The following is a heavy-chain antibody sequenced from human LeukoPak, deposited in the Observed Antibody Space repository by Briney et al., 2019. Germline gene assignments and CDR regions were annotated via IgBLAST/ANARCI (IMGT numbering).Heavy chain of an antibody. J-gene: IGHJ4*02. CDR2: ISSSSSYI. CDR3: AVTGYSSSWYVGY. Sequence: GGSLRLSCAASGFTFSSYSMNWVRQAPGKGLEWVSSISSSSSYIYYAYSVKGRFTISRDNAKNSLYLQMNSLRAEDTAVYYCAVTGYSSSWYVGYWGQGTLVTVSS. CDR1: GFTFSSYS. D-gene: IGHD6-13*01. V-gene: IGHV3-21*01.